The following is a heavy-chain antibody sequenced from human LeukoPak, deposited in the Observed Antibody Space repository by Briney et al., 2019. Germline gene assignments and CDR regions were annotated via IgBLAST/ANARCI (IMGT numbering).Heavy chain of an antibody. D-gene: IGHD2-21*02. V-gene: IGHV5-51*01. CDR1: GYSFTSYW. CDR3: ARPDCGGDCHSDAFDI. J-gene: IGHJ3*02. CDR2: IYPGDSDT. Sequence: GESLKISCKGSGYSFTSYWIGWVRQMPGKGLEWMGIIYPGDSDTRYSPSFQGQVTISADKSISTAYLQWSSLKASDTAMYYCARPDCGGDCHSDAFDIWGQGTMVTVSS.